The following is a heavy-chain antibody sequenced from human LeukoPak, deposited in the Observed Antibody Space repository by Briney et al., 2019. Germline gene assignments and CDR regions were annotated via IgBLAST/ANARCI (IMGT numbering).Heavy chain of an antibody. CDR1: GYTFTSYD. CDR2: MNPNSGNT. D-gene: IGHD2-15*01. CDR3: ARALGLLGNPVHWYFDL. J-gene: IGHJ2*01. V-gene: IGHV1-8*03. Sequence: ASVKVSCKASGYTFTSYDINWVRQATGQGLEWMGWMNPNSGNTGYAQKFQGRVTITRNTSISTAYMELSSLRSEDTAVYYCARALGLLGNPVHWYFDLWGRGPLITVSS.